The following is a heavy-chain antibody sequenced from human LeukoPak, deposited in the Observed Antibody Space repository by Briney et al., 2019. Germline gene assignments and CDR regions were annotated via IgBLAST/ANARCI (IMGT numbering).Heavy chain of an antibody. V-gene: IGHV1-2*02. CDR1: GYTFTSYG. CDR2: INPNSGGT. J-gene: IGHJ4*02. D-gene: IGHD2-21*02. CDR3: ARGLTGDSLDY. Sequence: ASVKVSCKASGYTFTSYGISWVRQAPGQGLEWMGWINPNSGGTNYAQKFQGRVTMTRDTSISTAYMELSRLRSDDTAVYYCARGLTGDSLDYWGQGTLVTVSS.